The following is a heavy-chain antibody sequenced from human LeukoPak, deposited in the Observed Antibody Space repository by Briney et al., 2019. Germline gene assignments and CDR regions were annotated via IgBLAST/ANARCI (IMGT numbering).Heavy chain of an antibody. J-gene: IGHJ4*02. D-gene: IGHD6-19*01. CDR2: IYSGGST. CDR1: GFTVSSNY. V-gene: IGHV3-66*01. Sequence: PGGSLRLSCPASGFTVSSNYMNWVRQAPGKGLEWVSVIYSGGSTYYADSVKGRFTISRDNSKNTLYLQMNSLRAEDTAVYYCARVSSGWAFDYWGQGTLVTVSS. CDR3: ARVSSGWAFDY.